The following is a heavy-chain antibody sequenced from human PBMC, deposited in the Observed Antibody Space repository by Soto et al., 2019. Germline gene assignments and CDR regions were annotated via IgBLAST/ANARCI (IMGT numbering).Heavy chain of an antibody. V-gene: IGHV3-30*18. Sequence: QVQLVESGGGVVQPGRSLRLSCAASRFTFSTYGMHWVRQAPGKGLEWVAVISYDGSNKYYGDSVKGRFTISRDNSKNTLYLQMTRLRAEDTAVYYCAKDLTFGGVNYYGMDVWGQGTTVIVSS. CDR1: RFTFSTYG. J-gene: IGHJ6*02. D-gene: IGHD3-16*01. CDR2: ISYDGSNK. CDR3: AKDLTFGGVNYYGMDV.